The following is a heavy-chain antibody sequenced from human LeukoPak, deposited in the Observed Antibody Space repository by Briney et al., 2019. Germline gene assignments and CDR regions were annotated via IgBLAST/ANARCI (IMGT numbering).Heavy chain of an antibody. Sequence: PGGSLRLSCAASGFTFSSYAMSWVRQAPGKGLEWVSAISGSGGSTYYADSVKGRFTISRDNSKNTLYLQMNSLRAEDTAVYYCAKDHSAHNSAFWGFDYWGQGTLVTVSS. CDR2: ISGSGGST. V-gene: IGHV3-23*01. CDR1: GFTFSSYA. J-gene: IGHJ4*02. CDR3: AKDHSAHNSAFWGFDY. D-gene: IGHD2/OR15-2a*01.